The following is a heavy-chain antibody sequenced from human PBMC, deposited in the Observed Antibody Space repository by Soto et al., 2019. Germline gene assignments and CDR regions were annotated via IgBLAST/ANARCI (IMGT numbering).Heavy chain of an antibody. J-gene: IGHJ3*02. D-gene: IGHD1-26*01. Sequence: SETLSLTCTVSGGSISSYYWSWIRQPAGKGLEWIGRIYTSGSTSYNPSLKSRVTMSVDTSKNQFSLKLSSVTAADTAVYYCARVREGWELGGAFDIWGQGTMVTVSS. CDR2: IYTSGST. V-gene: IGHV4-4*07. CDR3: ARVREGWELGGAFDI. CDR1: GGSISSYY.